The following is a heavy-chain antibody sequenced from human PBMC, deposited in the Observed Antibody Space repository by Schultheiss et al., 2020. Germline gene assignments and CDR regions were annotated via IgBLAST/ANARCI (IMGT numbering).Heavy chain of an antibody. J-gene: IGHJ4*02. Sequence: ASVKVSCKASGYTFTSYGISWVRQAPGQGLEWMGWISAYNGNTNYAQKFQGRVTMTEDTSTDTAYMELSSLRSEDTAVYYCATRHSSGWYSDFDYWGQGTLVTVSS. CDR3: ATRHSSGWYSDFDY. CDR2: ISAYNGNT. CDR1: GYTFTSYG. V-gene: IGHV1-18*01. D-gene: IGHD6-19*01.